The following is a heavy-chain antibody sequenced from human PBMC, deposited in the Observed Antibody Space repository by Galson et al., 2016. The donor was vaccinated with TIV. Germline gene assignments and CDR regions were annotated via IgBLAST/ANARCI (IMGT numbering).Heavy chain of an antibody. J-gene: IGHJ4*02. D-gene: IGHD2-8*02. Sequence: SVKVSCKASKYTFIGYYMHWVRQAPGRGLEWMGRINPSSGGTDYAQKFQGRVTMTRDTSINTAYLELTSLTSGDTAVYYCARALVASIVDLDYWGPGTLVTVSS. CDR1: KYTFIGYY. CDR3: ARALVASIVDLDY. V-gene: IGHV1-2*06. CDR2: INPSSGGT.